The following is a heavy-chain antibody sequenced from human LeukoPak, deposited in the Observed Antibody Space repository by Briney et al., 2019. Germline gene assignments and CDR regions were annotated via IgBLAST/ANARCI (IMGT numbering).Heavy chain of an antibody. Sequence: SVKVSXKASGGTFSSYAISWVRQAPGQGLEWMGRIIPIFGTANYAQKFQGRVTITTDESTSTAYMELSSLRSEDTAVYYCARDRITMLRGVIITTDAFDIWGQGTMVTVSS. D-gene: IGHD3-10*01. CDR2: IIPIFGTA. V-gene: IGHV1-69*05. CDR3: ARDRITMLRGVIITTDAFDI. CDR1: GGTFSSYA. J-gene: IGHJ3*02.